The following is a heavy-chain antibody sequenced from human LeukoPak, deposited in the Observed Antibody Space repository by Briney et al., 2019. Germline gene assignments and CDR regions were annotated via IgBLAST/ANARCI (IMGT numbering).Heavy chain of an antibody. CDR3: ARAPPSVVVYYYGMDV. D-gene: IGHD2-2*01. CDR2: ISGSGGST. J-gene: IGHJ6*02. V-gene: IGHV3-23*01. CDR1: GFTFSSYA. Sequence: GGSLRLSCAASGFTFSSYAMSWVRQAPGKGLEWVSAISGSGGSTYYADSVKGRFTISRDNSKNTLYLQMNSLRAEDTAVYYCARAPPSVVVYYYGMDVWGQGTTVTVSS.